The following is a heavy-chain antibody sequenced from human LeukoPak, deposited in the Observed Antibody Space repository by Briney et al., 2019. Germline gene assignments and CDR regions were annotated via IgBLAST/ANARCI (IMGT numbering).Heavy chain of an antibody. J-gene: IGHJ4*02. CDR2: IYSGGST. CDR1: GFTVSSNY. V-gene: IGHV3-66*01. Sequence: AGGSLRLSCAASGFTVSSNYMSWVRQAPGKGLEWVSVIYSGGSTYYADSVKGRFTISRDNSKNTLYLQMNSLRAEDTAVYYCAGEASYYYDSSGYYLHWGRGTLVTVSS. D-gene: IGHD3-22*01. CDR3: AGEASYYYDSSGYYLH.